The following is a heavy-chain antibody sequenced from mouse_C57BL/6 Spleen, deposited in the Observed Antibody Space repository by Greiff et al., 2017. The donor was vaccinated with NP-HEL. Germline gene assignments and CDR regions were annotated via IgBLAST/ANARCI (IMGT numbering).Heavy chain of an antibody. V-gene: IGHV5-9*01. Sequence: EVMLVESGGGLVKPGGSLKLSCAASGFTFSSYTMSWVRQTPEKRLEWVATISGGGGNTYYPDSVKGRFTISRDNAKNTLYLQMSSLRSEDPALYYCARRRYDGFSAWFAYWGQGTLVTVSA. CDR3: ARRRYDGFSAWFAY. J-gene: IGHJ3*01. CDR1: GFTFSSYT. D-gene: IGHD2-3*01. CDR2: ISGGGGNT.